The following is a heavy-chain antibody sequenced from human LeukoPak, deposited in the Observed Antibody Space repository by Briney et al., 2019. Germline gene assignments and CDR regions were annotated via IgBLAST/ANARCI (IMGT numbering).Heavy chain of an antibody. CDR1: GSTFTSYW. Sequence: GGSLHISRKGSGSTFTSYWIGWVRQMPGKGLEWMGIIYPGDSDTRYSPSFQGQVTISADKSISTAYLQWSSLKASDTAMYYCARRLRYCSGGSCYSGRFDYWGQGTLVTVSS. CDR3: ARRLRYCSGGSCYSGRFDY. D-gene: IGHD2-15*01. V-gene: IGHV5-51*01. J-gene: IGHJ4*02. CDR2: IYPGDSDT.